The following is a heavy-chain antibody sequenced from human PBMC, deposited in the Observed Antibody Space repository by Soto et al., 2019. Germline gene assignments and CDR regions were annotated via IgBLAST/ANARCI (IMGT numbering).Heavy chain of an antibody. CDR3: ARVESDSGWDEISDY. D-gene: IGHD6-19*01. CDR1: GGTFSSYA. V-gene: IGHV1-69*01. Sequence: QVQLVQSGAEVKKPESSVKVSCKASGGTFSSYAISWVRQAPGQGLEWMGGIIPIFGTSNYAQKFQGRVTISADESTSTAYMELSSLRSEDTAVYYCARVESDSGWDEISDYWGQGTLVTVSS. CDR2: IIPIFGTS. J-gene: IGHJ4*02.